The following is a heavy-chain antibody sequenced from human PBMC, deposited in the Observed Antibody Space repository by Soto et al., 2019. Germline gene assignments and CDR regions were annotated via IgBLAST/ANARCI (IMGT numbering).Heavy chain of an antibody. CDR1: GGSISSGGYY. D-gene: IGHD2-21*02. CDR2: IYYSGST. V-gene: IGHV4-31*03. J-gene: IGHJ4*02. Sequence: SETLSLTCTVSGGSISSGGYYWSWIRQHPGKGLEWIGYIYYSGSTYYNPSLKSRVTISVDTSKNQFSLKLSSVTAADTAVYYCVTTRGVVTPFDYWGQGTLVTVSS. CDR3: VTTRGVVTPFDY.